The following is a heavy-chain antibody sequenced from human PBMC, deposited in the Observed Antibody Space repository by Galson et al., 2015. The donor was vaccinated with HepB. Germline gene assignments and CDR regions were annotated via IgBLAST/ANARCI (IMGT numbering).Heavy chain of an antibody. Sequence: SETLSLTCTVSGGSISGYYWSWIRQLPGKGLEWIGFIHHSGSTNYKPSLKSRVTISIDTSKSQVSLKLSSVTAADTAVYYCARHTSSWSHFDYWGQGTLVTVSS. CDR3: ARHTSSWSHFDY. CDR1: GGSISGYY. J-gene: IGHJ4*02. CDR2: IHHSGST. D-gene: IGHD6-13*01. V-gene: IGHV4-59*08.